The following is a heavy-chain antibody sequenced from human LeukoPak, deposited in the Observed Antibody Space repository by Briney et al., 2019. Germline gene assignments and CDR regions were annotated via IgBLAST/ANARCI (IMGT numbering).Heavy chain of an antibody. D-gene: IGHD6-19*01. Sequence: PSETLSLTCTVSGGSISSYYWSWVRQAPGKGLEWVSVIYSGGSTYYADSVKGRFTISRDNSKNTLYLQMNSLRAEDTAVYYCARGRNPRYSSGWVYYFDYWGQGTLVTVSS. V-gene: IGHV3-53*01. J-gene: IGHJ4*02. CDR1: GGSISSYY. CDR2: IYSGGST. CDR3: ARGRNPRYSSGWVYYFDY.